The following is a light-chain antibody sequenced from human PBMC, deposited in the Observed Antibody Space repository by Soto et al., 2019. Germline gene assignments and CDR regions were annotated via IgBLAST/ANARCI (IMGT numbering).Light chain of an antibody. CDR2: DAS. CDR1: QSVSNN. Sequence: ILMTQSPATLSVSPGERATLSCRASQSVSNNLAWYHQKPGQAPRLLIYDASTRATGIPARFSGSGSGTEFTLTISGLQSEDFAVYYCQQYNTWPQWTFGQGTKVEIK. J-gene: IGKJ1*01. V-gene: IGKV3-15*01. CDR3: QQYNTWPQWT.